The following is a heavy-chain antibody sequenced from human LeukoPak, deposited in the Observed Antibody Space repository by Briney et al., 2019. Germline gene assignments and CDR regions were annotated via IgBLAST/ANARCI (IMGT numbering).Heavy chain of an antibody. CDR1: GYSISSGYQ. Sequence: SDTLSLTCVVSGYSISSGYQWAWIRQSPGKGLEWIGSIYHTGSAHYNPSLQSRVTISVDTSNNQFSLRLNSVTAADTAVYYCARDPRWLTPDCTSTSCYENYFDPWGQGTLVTGSS. CDR3: ARDPRWLTPDCTSTSCYENYFDP. CDR2: IYHTGSA. D-gene: IGHD2-2*01. V-gene: IGHV4-38-2*02. J-gene: IGHJ5*02.